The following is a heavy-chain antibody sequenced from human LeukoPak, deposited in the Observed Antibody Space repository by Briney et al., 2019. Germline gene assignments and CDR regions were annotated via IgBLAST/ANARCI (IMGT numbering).Heavy chain of an antibody. J-gene: IGHJ5*02. Sequence: GGSLRLSCAASGFTFSSYWTSWVRQAPGKGLEWVANIKQDGSEKYYVDSVKGRFTISRDNAKNSLYLQMNSLRAEDTAVYYCARDGDYYDSSGYDPWGQGTLVTVSS. D-gene: IGHD3-22*01. CDR1: GFTFSSYW. CDR3: ARDGDYYDSSGYDP. CDR2: IKQDGSEK. V-gene: IGHV3-7*01.